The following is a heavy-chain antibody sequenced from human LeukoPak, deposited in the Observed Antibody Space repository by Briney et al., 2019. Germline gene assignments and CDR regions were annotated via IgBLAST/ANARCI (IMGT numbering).Heavy chain of an antibody. CDR3: ARVISGSGWYFWAYFDY. J-gene: IGHJ4*02. D-gene: IGHD6-19*01. CDR1: GGSFSGYY. Sequence: PSETLSLTCAVYGGSFSGYYWSWIRQPPGKGLEWIGEINHSGSTNYNPSLKSRVTISVDTSKNQFSLKLSSVTAADTAVYYCARVISGSGWYFWAYFDYWGQGTLATVSS. V-gene: IGHV4-34*01. CDR2: INHSGST.